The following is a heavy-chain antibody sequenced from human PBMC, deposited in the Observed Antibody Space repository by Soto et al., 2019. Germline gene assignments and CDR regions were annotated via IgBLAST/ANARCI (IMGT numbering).Heavy chain of an antibody. CDR3: ARGDYDILTGPIDY. D-gene: IGHD3-9*01. J-gene: IGHJ4*02. Sequence: VASVKVSCKASGYTFTGYYMHWVRQAPGQGLEWMGWINPNSGGTNYAQKFQGRVTMTRDTSISTAYMELSRLRSDDTAVYYCARGDYDILTGPIDYWGQGTLVTVSS. CDR1: GYTFTGYY. CDR2: INPNSGGT. V-gene: IGHV1-2*02.